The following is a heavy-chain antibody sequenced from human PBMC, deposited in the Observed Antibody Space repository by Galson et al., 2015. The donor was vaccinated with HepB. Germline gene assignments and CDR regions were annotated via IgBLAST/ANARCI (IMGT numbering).Heavy chain of an antibody. Sequence: SVKVSCKASGYTFTGYYMHWVRQAPGQGLEWMGWINPNSGGTNYAQKFQGRVTMTRDTSISTAYMELSRLRSDDTAVYYCAREEEDSSGWPTHAFDIWGQGTMVTVSS. CDR2: INPNSGGT. J-gene: IGHJ3*02. V-gene: IGHV1-2*02. CDR1: GYTFTGYY. D-gene: IGHD6-19*01. CDR3: AREEEDSSGWPTHAFDI.